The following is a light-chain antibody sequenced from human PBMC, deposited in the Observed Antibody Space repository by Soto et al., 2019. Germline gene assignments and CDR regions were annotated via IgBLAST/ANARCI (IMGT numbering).Light chain of an antibody. CDR1: QSISSS. V-gene: IGKV3-15*01. CDR2: GAS. J-gene: IGKJ1*01. Sequence: EIVMTQSPATLSVSAGERVTLSCRASQSISSSLAWYQQKPGQAPSLLFYGASTRASGVPARFSGSGSGTGFTLPISSLQSEDFAVYYCHQYNGWPRTFGQGTKVEI. CDR3: HQYNGWPRT.